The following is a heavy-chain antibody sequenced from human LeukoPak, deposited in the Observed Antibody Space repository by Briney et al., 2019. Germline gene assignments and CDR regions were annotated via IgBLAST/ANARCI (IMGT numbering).Heavy chain of an antibody. V-gene: IGHV3-30-3*01. J-gene: IGHJ4*02. CDR3: ARDLWDSSGIPPV. D-gene: IGHD3-22*01. CDR2: ISYDGSNK. CDR1: GFTFSSYA. Sequence: GGSLRLYCAASGFTFSSYAMHWVRQAPGKGPEWVAVISYDGSNKYYADSVKGRFTISRDNSKNTLYLQMNSLRAEDTAVYYCARDLWDSSGIPPVWGQGTLVTVSS.